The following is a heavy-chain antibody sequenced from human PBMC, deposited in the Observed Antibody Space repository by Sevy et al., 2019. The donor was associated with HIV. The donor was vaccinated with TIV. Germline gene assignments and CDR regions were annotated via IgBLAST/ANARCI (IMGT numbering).Heavy chain of an antibody. CDR1: GYTFTGYY. Sequence: ASVKVSCKASGYTFTGYYMHWVRQAPGQGLEWMGWINPNSGDTNYAQKFQGRVTMTRDTSISTAYMELSRLRSDDTAVYYCARVPLEGYYDSSGYPRNWFDPWGQGTLVTVSS. J-gene: IGHJ5*02. D-gene: IGHD3-22*01. CDR2: INPNSGDT. CDR3: ARVPLEGYYDSSGYPRNWFDP. V-gene: IGHV1-2*02.